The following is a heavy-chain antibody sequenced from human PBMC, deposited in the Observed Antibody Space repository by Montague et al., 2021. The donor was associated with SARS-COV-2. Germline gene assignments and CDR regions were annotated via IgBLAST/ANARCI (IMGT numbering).Heavy chain of an antibody. CDR1: GGTFSNYA. CDR2: IVPIFGRA. Sequence: SVKVSCKASGGTFSNYAISWVRQAPGHGLEWMGGIVPIFGRANYAQKFQGRVTITADESTSTAYMELSSLRSEDTAVYYCARGGGTSSAIGFRYYYMDVWGKGTTVTVSS. J-gene: IGHJ6*03. V-gene: IGHV1-69*13. D-gene: IGHD2-2*01. CDR3: ARGGGTSSAIGFRYYYMDV.